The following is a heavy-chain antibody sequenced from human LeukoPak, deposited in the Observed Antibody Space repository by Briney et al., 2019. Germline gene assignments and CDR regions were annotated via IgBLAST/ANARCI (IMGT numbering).Heavy chain of an antibody. J-gene: IGHJ1*01. Sequence: GGSLRLSCAPSGFSFSTYWMSWVRQAPGKGLEWVANIKEDGSQKYYVDSVKGRFTIFRDNAKNSLSLQMNSLRVEDTAVYYCLLIILGGSSQHWGQGTLVTVSS. CDR2: IKEDGSQK. CDR3: LLIILGGSSQH. V-gene: IGHV3-7*01. D-gene: IGHD3-3*01. CDR1: GFSFSTYW.